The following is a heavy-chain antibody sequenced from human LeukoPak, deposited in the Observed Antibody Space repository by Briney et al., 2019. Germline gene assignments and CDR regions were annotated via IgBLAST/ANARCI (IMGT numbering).Heavy chain of an antibody. V-gene: IGHV4-59*01. Sequence: SETLSLTCTVSGGSISSYYWSWIRQPPGKGLEWIGYIYYSGSTNYNSSLKSRVTISVDTSKNQFSLKLSSVTAADTAAYYCARSTPYEYSSSYAWDYWGQGTLVTVS. D-gene: IGHD6-6*01. J-gene: IGHJ4*02. CDR3: ARSTPYEYSSSYAWDY. CDR2: IYYSGST. CDR1: GGSISSYY.